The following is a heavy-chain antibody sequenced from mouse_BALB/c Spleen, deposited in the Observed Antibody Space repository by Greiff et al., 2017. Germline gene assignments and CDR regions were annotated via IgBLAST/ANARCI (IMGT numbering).Heavy chain of an antibody. CDR2: ISTYYGDA. CDR1: GYTFTDYA. D-gene: IGHD1-1*01. V-gene: IGHV1S137*01. Sequence: VKLMESGAELVRPGVSVKISCKGSGYTFTDYAMHWVKQSHAKSLEWIGVISTYYGDASYNQKFKGKATMTVDKSSSTAYMELARLTSEDSAIYYCARVYGSSYVAWFAYWGQGTLVTVSA. J-gene: IGHJ3*01. CDR3: ARVYGSSYVAWFAY.